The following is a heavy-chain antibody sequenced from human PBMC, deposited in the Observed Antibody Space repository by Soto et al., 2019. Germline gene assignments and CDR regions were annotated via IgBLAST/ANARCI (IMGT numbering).Heavy chain of an antibody. CDR2: IYHSGST. CDR3: ARATIVLVPAAMVSHWFDP. D-gene: IGHD2-2*01. V-gene: IGHV4-30-4*01. J-gene: IGHJ5*02. CDR1: GGSISSGDYY. Sequence: QVQLQESGPGLVKPSQTLSLTCTVSGGSISSGDYYWSWIRQPPGKGLEWIGYIYHSGSTYYNPSLKSRVTISVDTSKNQFSLKLSSVTAADTAVYYCARATIVLVPAAMVSHWFDPWGQGTLVTVSS.